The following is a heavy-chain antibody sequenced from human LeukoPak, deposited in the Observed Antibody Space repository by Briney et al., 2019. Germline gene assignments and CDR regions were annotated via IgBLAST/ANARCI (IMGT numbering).Heavy chain of an antibody. CDR1: GYTFTSYG. J-gene: IGHJ4*02. Sequence: ASVKVSCKASGYTFTSYGIHWVRQAPGQGLEWMGWINTNTGNPTYAQGFTGRFVLSLETSVSTSYLQISSLKAEDTAVYYCARGPHQHWPLGQFWGQGSLVTVSS. V-gene: IGHV7-4-1*02. CDR3: ARGPHQHWPLGQF. D-gene: IGHD2-2*01. CDR2: INTNTGNP.